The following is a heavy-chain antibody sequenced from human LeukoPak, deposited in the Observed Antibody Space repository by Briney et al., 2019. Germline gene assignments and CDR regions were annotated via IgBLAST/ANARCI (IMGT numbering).Heavy chain of an antibody. J-gene: IGHJ5*02. V-gene: IGHV4-34*01. CDR3: ANENIVVVPAAAYNWFDP. CDR2: INHGGST. CDR1: GGSFSGYY. D-gene: IGHD2-2*01. Sequence: SETLSLTCAVYGGSFSGYYWSWIRQPPGKGLEWIGEINHGGSTNYNPSLKSRVTISVDTSKNQFSLKLSSVTAADTAVYYCANENIVVVPAAAYNWFDPWGQGTLVTVSS.